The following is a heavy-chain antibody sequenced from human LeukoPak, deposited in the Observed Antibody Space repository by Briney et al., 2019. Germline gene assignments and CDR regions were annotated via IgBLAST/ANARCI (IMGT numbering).Heavy chain of an antibody. Sequence: GASVKVSCKASGGTFSSYAISWVRQAPGQGLEWMGGIIPIFGTANYAQKFQGRVTITADESTSTAYMELSSLRSEDTAVYYCARDRGGPTTVVTPHDAFDIWGQGTMVTVSS. D-gene: IGHD4-23*01. CDR1: GGTFSSYA. CDR3: ARDRGGPTTVVTPHDAFDI. V-gene: IGHV1-69*13. CDR2: IIPIFGTA. J-gene: IGHJ3*02.